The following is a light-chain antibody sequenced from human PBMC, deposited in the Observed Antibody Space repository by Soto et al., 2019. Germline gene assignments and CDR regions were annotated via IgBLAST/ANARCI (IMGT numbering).Light chain of an antibody. CDR1: SSDVGGYNY. J-gene: IGLJ1*01. CDR2: EVS. Sequence: QSALTQQASVSGSPGQSITISCAGTSSDVGGYNYVSWYQQHPGKAPKLMIYEVSNRPSGVSNRFSGSKSGNTASLTISGLQAEDEADYYCASYTSSSSYVFGTGTKVTVL. V-gene: IGLV2-14*01. CDR3: ASYTSSSSYV.